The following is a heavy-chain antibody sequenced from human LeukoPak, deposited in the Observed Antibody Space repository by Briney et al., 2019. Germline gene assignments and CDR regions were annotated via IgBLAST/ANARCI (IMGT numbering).Heavy chain of an antibody. CDR1: GYTFTDYY. V-gene: IGHV1-2*02. CDR2: INPNTGGT. J-gene: IGHJ4*02. Sequence: GASVKVSCKASGYTFTDYYMHWVRQAPGQGLEWMGWINPNTGGTIYAQEFQGRVIMTRDTSISTAYMELSRVRSDDTAVYYCARDRYSGSYQPFDYWGQGTLVTVSS. CDR3: ARDRYSGSYQPFDY. D-gene: IGHD1-26*01.